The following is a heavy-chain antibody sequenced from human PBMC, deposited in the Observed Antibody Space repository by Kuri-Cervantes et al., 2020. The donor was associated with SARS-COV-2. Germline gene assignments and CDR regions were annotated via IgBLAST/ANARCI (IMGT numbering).Heavy chain of an antibody. CDR3: ARVWGWSGYYFHYGMDV. Sequence: SETLSLTCAVYGGSFSGYYWSWIRQPPGKGLEWIGEINHSGSTNYNPSLKSRVTISVDTSKNQFSLKLSSVTAADTAAYYCARVWGWSGYYFHYGMDVWGQGTTVTVSS. D-gene: IGHD3-3*01. V-gene: IGHV4-34*01. CDR2: INHSGST. CDR1: GGSFSGYY. J-gene: IGHJ6*02.